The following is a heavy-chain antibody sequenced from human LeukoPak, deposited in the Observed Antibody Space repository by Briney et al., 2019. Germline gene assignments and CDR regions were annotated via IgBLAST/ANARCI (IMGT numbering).Heavy chain of an antibody. V-gene: IGHV3-30*14. J-gene: IGHJ4*02. D-gene: IGHD4-17*01. Sequence: PGRSLRLSCAASGFTFSSYAMHWVRQAPGKGLEWVAVISYDGSNKYYADSVKGRFTISRDNSKNTLYLQMNSLRAEDTAVYYCDYGGNSFDYWGQGTLVTVSS. CDR2: ISYDGSNK. CDR3: DYGGNSFDY. CDR1: GFTFSSYA.